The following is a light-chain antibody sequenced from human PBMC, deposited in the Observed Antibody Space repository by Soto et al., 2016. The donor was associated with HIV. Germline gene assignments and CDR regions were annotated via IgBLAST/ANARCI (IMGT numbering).Light chain of an antibody. J-gene: IGKJ4*01. CDR2: DAS. Sequence: DIQMTQSPSSLSASVGDRVTITCQANLDITNRVNWYQHKPGKPPKLLIHDASNLETGIPSRFSGGGSGTHFTFTISSLQPEDIGTYYCQHFDNLPLAFGGGPRWR. CDR3: QHFDNLPLA. CDR1: LDITNR. V-gene: IGKV1-33*01.